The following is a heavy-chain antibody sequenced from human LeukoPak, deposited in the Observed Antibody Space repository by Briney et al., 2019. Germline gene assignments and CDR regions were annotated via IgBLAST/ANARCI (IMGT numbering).Heavy chain of an antibody. CDR1: GFTFSSYA. CDR2: IWHDGNNK. CDR3: AKDRYGDLDY. V-gene: IGHV3-33*06. J-gene: IGHJ4*02. D-gene: IGHD4-17*01. Sequence: PGGSLRLSCAASGFTFSSYAMHWVRQALGKGLEWVAVIWHDGNNKYYADSVKGRFTISRDDSKNTVYLQIESLRAEDTAVYYCAKDRYGDLDYWGQGTLVTVYS.